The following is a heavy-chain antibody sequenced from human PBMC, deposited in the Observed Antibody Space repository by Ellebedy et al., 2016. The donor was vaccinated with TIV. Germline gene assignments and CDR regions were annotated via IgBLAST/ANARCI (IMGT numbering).Heavy chain of an antibody. D-gene: IGHD3-10*01. Sequence: SLKISCVVSGSTSIDDGMRWVRQSPGKGPEWVAGIGRHSSTIGYADSVKGRFTISRDDAKNSVYLQMNSLRPEDTALYYCARDTLGYYASGLGNWGQGTQVTVSS. CDR2: IGRHSSTI. CDR3: ARDTLGYYASGLGN. V-gene: IGHV3-9*02. CDR1: GSTSIDDG. J-gene: IGHJ4*02.